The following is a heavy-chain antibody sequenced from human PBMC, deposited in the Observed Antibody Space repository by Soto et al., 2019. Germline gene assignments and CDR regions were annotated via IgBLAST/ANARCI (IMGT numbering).Heavy chain of an antibody. D-gene: IGHD6-25*01. Sequence: EVQLVESGGGLVQPGGSLRLSCVGSGFTLSGYELNWVRQAPGKGLAWVSYISSSGSLRYYADSVKGRFTISRDNAKNSLYLQMNSLRAADTAVYYCAREGSGLAAATTYDYWGQGTQVTVSS. CDR1: GFTLSGYE. V-gene: IGHV3-48*03. CDR2: ISSSGSLR. J-gene: IGHJ4*02. CDR3: AREGSGLAAATTYDY.